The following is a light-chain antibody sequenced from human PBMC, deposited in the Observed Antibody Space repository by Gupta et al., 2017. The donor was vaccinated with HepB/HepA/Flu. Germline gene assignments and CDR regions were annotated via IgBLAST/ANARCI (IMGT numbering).Light chain of an antibody. CDR3: QQSYIIPYT. CDR2: GAS. J-gene: IGKJ2*01. CDR1: QSISAY. Sequence: DFQLTQSPSSLSASVGDRVTITCRASQSISAYLNWYQQKSGRAPRLLIYGASNLQTGVPSRFSGSGSGTDFTLTISNLQPEDFATFYCQQSYIIPYTFGPGTKVEI. V-gene: IGKV1-39*01.